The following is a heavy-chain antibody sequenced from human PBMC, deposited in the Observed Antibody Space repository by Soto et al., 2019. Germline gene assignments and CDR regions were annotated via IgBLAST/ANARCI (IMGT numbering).Heavy chain of an antibody. V-gene: IGHV4-59*01. CDR3: ARARDGYRPYYFDY. CDR1: GGTISSYS. J-gene: IGHJ4*02. D-gene: IGHD5-12*01. CDR2: MYYSGST. Sequence: SETLSLTRTFFGGTISSYSWSWIRQPPGKGLQWIGYMYYSGSTNYNPSLKSRVTISADTSKNQFSLKLTSVLAADTAVYYCARARDGYRPYYFDYWGQGTLVTV.